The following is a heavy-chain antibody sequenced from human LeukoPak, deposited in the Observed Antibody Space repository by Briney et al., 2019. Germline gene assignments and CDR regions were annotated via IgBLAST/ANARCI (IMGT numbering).Heavy chain of an antibody. CDR2: IYSSGNA. Sequence: PSETLSLTCTVSGGSISTTNYYWGWIRQPPGRDLEWIGSIYSSGNAYYNPSLESRVTISVDTSKNQLSLKLTSATAADTSVYYCARHSGLRSPFDPWGQGTLVTVSS. CDR3: ARHSGLRSPFDP. CDR1: GGSISTTNYY. D-gene: IGHD3-3*01. J-gene: IGHJ5*02. V-gene: IGHV4-39*01.